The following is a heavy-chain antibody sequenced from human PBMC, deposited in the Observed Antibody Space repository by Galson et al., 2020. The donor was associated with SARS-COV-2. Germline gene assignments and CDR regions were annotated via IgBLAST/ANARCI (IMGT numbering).Heavy chain of an antibody. Sequence: SETLSLTCTVSGGSISSGGYYWSWIRQHPGKGLEWIGYIYYSGSTYYNPSLKSLVTISVDTSKNQFSLKLSSVTAADTAVYYCARGEIGAFDIWGQGTMVTVSS. V-gene: IGHV4-31*01. CDR3: ARGEIGAFDI. CDR1: GGSISSGGYY. CDR2: IYYSGST. J-gene: IGHJ3*02.